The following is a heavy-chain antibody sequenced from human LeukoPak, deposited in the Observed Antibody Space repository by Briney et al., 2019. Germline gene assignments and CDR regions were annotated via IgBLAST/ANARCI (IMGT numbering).Heavy chain of an antibody. CDR3: ARFPLVGYSSSHGMDV. V-gene: IGHV1-46*01. Sequence: ASVKVSCKASGYTFTSYYMHWVRQAPGQGVEWMGIINPSGGSTSYAQKFQSRVTMTRDTSTSTVYMELSSLRSEDTAVYYCARFPLVGYSSSHGMDVWGQGTTVTVSS. D-gene: IGHD6-13*01. J-gene: IGHJ6*02. CDR2: INPSGGST. CDR1: GYTFTSYY.